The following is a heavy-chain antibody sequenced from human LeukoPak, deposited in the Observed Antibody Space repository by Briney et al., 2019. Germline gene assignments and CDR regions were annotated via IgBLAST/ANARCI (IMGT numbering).Heavy chain of an antibody. D-gene: IGHD6-13*01. CDR1: GGSISSSSYY. Sequence: SETLSLTCTVSGGSISSSSYYWGWIRQPPGKGLEWIGNIYYSGSTNYNPSLKSRVTISVDTSKNQFSLKLSSVTAADTAVYYCARDVNSSWYGYFDYWGQGTLVTVSS. V-gene: IGHV4-39*07. CDR3: ARDVNSSWYGYFDY. CDR2: IYYSGST. J-gene: IGHJ4*02.